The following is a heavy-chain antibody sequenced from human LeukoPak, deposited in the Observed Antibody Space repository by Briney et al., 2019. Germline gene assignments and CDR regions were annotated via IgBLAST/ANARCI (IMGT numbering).Heavy chain of an antibody. CDR2: INHSGST. D-gene: IGHD5-24*01. J-gene: IGHJ3*02. Sequence: PETLSLTCAVYGGSFSGYYWSWIRQPPGKGLEWIGEINHSGSTNYNPSLKSRVTISVDTSKNQFSLKLSSVTAADTAVYYCARILRDGYSPGAFDIWGQGTMVTVSS. CDR3: ARILRDGYSPGAFDI. V-gene: IGHV4-34*01. CDR1: GGSFSGYY.